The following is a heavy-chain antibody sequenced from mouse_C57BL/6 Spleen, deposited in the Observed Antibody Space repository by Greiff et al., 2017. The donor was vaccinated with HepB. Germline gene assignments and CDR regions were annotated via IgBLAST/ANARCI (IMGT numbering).Heavy chain of an antibody. V-gene: IGHV1-26*01. Sequence: VQLQQSGPELVKPGASVKISCKASGYTFTDYYMNWVKQSHGKSLESIGDINPNNGGTSYNQKFKGKATLTVDKSSSTAYMELRSLTSEDSAVYYCARSTVVAPYYFDYWGQGTTLTVSS. CDR3: ARSTVVAPYYFDY. D-gene: IGHD1-1*01. CDR2: INPNNGGT. CDR1: GYTFTDYY. J-gene: IGHJ2*01.